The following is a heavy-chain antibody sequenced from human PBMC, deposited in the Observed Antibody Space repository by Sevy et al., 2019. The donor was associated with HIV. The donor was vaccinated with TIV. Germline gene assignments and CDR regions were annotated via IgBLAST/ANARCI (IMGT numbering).Heavy chain of an antibody. CDR3: ARDRIAAAGGHFDY. Sequence: SETLSLTCAVSGGSVSSGDYYWSWIRQPPGKGLEWIGYVSYIGSTNYSPSLKSRLTISVQTSRNQFSLKLNSVTAADTAVYYCARDRIAAAGGHFDYWGQGILVTVSS. V-gene: IGHV4-61*08. J-gene: IGHJ4*02. CDR2: VSYIGST. CDR1: GGSVSSGDYY. D-gene: IGHD6-13*01.